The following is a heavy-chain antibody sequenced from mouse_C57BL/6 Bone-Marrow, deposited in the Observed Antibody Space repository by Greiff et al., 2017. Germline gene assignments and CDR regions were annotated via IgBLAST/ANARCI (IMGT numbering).Heavy chain of an antibody. V-gene: IGHV5-4*01. CDR1: GFTFSSYA. D-gene: IGHD2-4*01. Sequence: EVNVVESGGGLVKPGGSLKLSCAASGFTFSSYAMSWVRQTPEKRLEWVATISDGGSYTYYPDNVKGRFTISRDNAKNNLYLQMSHLKSEDTAMYYCAREDYPPAYWGQGTLVTVSA. CDR2: ISDGGSYT. J-gene: IGHJ3*01. CDR3: AREDYPPAY.